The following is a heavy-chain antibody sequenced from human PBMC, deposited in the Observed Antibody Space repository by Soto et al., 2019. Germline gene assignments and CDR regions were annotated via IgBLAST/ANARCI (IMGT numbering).Heavy chain of an antibody. CDR2: INPNSGGT. CDR1: GYTSTGYY. Sequence: GSSVTVSCKAYGYTSTGYYVHWVRQAPRQGLEWIGWINPNSGGTNYAQKFQGWVTMTRDTSISTAYMELSRLRSDDTAVYYCARDRVSSCSGGSCYSSWFDPWGQGTLVTVSS. CDR3: ARDRVSSCSGGSCYSSWFDP. J-gene: IGHJ5*02. D-gene: IGHD2-15*01. V-gene: IGHV1-2*04.